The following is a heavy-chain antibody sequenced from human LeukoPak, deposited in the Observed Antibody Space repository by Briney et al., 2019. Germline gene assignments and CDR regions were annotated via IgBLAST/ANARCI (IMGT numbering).Heavy chain of an antibody. CDR1: GFTFSTYA. Sequence: GGSLRLSCAASGFTFSTYAIHWVRQAPGKGLEWVAVIWFDGSDKYYVDSVKGRFTISRDNSKNTLYLQMNSLRAEDTAVYYCARYRAAPNYFDFWGQGTLVTVSS. V-gene: IGHV3-33*08. J-gene: IGHJ4*02. CDR3: ARYRAAPNYFDF. CDR2: IWFDGSDK. D-gene: IGHD6-13*01.